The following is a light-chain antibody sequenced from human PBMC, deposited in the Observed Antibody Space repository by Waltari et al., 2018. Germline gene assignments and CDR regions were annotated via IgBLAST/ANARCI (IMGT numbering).Light chain of an antibody. CDR3: SCRENTGFHWV. CDR2: DQN. V-gene: IGLV3-19*01. CDR1: SLKSYY. J-gene: IGLJ3*02. Sequence: SSELTQDPAVSVALGQTVRITCQGDSLKSYYANWHQQKPGQAPILLVFDQNNRPSGIPDRFSGSTSGDTASLTITGARAEDDADYYCSCRENTGFHWVFGGGTKLTVL.